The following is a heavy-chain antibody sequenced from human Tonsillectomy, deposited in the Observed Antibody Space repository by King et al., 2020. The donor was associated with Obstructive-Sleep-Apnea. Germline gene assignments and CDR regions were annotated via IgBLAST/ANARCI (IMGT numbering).Heavy chain of an antibody. CDR1: GFIFKSYG. D-gene: IGHD3-16*01. V-gene: IGHV3-30*18. CDR3: SNQPYTGTWSLLCCGY. CDR2: ISHDESIK. Sequence: VQLVESGGGVVQPGRSLRLSCAASGFIFKSYGMHWVRQAPGKGLEWVAVISHDESIKQYAASVKGRFTSSRDNSKNTLYLQMNSLRVEETAVYYCSNQPYTGTWSLLCCGYWGQGTLVTVSS. J-gene: IGHJ4*02.